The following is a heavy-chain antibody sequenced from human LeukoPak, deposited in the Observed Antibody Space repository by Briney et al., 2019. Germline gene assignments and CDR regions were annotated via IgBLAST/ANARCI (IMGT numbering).Heavy chain of an antibody. CDR3: ARSEGRQQLVLPDY. D-gene: IGHD6-13*01. V-gene: IGHV1-18*01. Sequence: ASVKVSCKASGYTFTSYGISWVRQAPGQGLEWMGWISAYNGNTNYAQKLQGRVTMTTDTSTSTAYMELRSLRSDDTAVYYCARSEGRQQLVLPDYWGQGTLVTVSS. CDR2: ISAYNGNT. J-gene: IGHJ4*02. CDR1: GYTFTSYG.